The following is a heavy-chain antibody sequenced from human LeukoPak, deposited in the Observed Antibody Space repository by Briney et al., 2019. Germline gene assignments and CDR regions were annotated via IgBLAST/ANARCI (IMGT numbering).Heavy chain of an antibody. V-gene: IGHV1-24*01. D-gene: IGHD1-7*01. CDR1: GYTLTELS. Sequence: GASVKVSCKVSGYTLTELSMHWVRQAPGKGLEWLGGFDPEDGETIYAQKFQGRVTMTEDTSTDTAYMELSSLRSEDTAVYYCAPSSLELRGASDYWGQGTLVTVSS. CDR3: APSSLELRGASDY. CDR2: FDPEDGET. J-gene: IGHJ4*02.